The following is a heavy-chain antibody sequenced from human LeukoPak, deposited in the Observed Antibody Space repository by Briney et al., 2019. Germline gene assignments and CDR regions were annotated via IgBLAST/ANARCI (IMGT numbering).Heavy chain of an antibody. Sequence: QPGGSLRLSCAASGFTFSSYAMSWVRQTPGKGLEWVSTVSGSGGSTYYADSVKGWFTISRDNSKNTLYLQMNSLRAEDTAVYYCAKDAYLIAVAGNYFDYWGQGTLVTVSS. CDR3: AKDAYLIAVAGNYFDY. J-gene: IGHJ4*02. CDR2: VSGSGGST. CDR1: GFTFSSYA. D-gene: IGHD6-19*01. V-gene: IGHV3-23*01.